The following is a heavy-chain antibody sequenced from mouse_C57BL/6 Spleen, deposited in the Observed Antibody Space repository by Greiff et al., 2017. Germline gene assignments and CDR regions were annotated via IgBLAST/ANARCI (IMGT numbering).Heavy chain of an antibody. CDR1: GYTFTDYN. J-gene: IGHJ2*01. V-gene: IGHV1-22*01. Sequence: EVQLQQSGPELVKPGASVKMSCKASGYTFTDYNMHWVKQSHGKSLEWIGYINPNNGGTSYNQKFKGKATLTVNKSSSTAYMELRSLTSEDSAVYYCAKGKPIDFDYWGQGTTLTVSS. CDR3: AKGKPIDFDY. CDR2: INPNNGGT.